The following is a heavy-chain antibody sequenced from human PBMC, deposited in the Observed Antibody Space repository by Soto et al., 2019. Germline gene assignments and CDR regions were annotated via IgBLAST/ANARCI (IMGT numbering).Heavy chain of an antibody. Sequence: SETLSLTCAVFSGSLSDHYWTWVRQSPGKGLEWIGSIYHSGSTYYNPSLKSRVTISVDTSKNQFSLKLSSVTAADTAVYYCARDQLDIVVVPAAISYGMDVWGQGTTVTVSS. J-gene: IGHJ6*02. CDR1: SGSLSDHY. V-gene: IGHV4-34*01. CDR3: ARDQLDIVVVPAAISYGMDV. D-gene: IGHD2-2*01. CDR2: IYHSGST.